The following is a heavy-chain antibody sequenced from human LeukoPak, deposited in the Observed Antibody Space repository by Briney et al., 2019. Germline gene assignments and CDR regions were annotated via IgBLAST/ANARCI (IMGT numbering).Heavy chain of an antibody. CDR1: GFTFSSYS. V-gene: IGHV3-23*01. CDR3: AKPYISTRGWYYDY. D-gene: IGHD6-19*01. Sequence: GGSLRLSCAASGFTFSSYSMNWVRQAPGKGLEWVASINYSGGSTYYADSVKGRFTISRDNSKNTLYLQMNSLRSEDTAVYYCAKPYISTRGWYYDYWGWGTVIMVSS. J-gene: IGHJ4*02. CDR2: INYSGGST.